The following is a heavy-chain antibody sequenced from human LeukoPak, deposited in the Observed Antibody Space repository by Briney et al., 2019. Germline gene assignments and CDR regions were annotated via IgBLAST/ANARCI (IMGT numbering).Heavy chain of an antibody. Sequence: PSAKVSCTASGGTFGSYVISCVRHAPGQGLEWMGGIIPIFGTAHYAQTFQGRLTITADESTSTVYMEMSSMRSEDTAMYYCAKEGDTALVTGYFDLWGRGTLVTVSS. CDR2: IIPIFGTA. D-gene: IGHD5-18*01. CDR3: AKEGDTALVTGYFDL. CDR1: GGTFGSYV. J-gene: IGHJ2*01. V-gene: IGHV1-69*13.